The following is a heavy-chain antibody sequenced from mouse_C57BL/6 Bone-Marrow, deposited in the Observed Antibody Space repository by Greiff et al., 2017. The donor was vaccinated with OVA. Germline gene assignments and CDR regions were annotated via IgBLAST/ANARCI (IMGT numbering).Heavy chain of an antibody. CDR3: ARGGGYDWNFDV. CDR1: GYTFTSYW. CDR2: INPNDGTT. V-gene: IGHV1-55*01. J-gene: IGHJ1*03. Sequence: QVQLQQPGAELVKPGASVKMSCKASGYTFTSYWITWVKQRPGQGLEWIGVINPNDGTTSYNQKFKGKATLTVDQSSSTAYMQLNSLTSEDSAVYYCARGGGYDWNFDVWGTGTTVTVSS. D-gene: IGHD2-2*01.